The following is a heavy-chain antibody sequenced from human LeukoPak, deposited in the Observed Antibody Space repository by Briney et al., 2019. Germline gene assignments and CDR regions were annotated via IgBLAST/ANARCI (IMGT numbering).Heavy chain of an antibody. CDR2: ISWNSGSI. CDR3: AKDSRCSYAGNFDY. J-gene: IGHJ4*02. D-gene: IGHD3-16*01. CDR1: GFTFDDYA. Sequence: GGSLRLSCAASGFTFDDYAMHWVRQAPGKGLEWVSGISWNSGSIGYADSVKGRFTISRDNAKNSLYLQMNSLRAEDTALYYCAKDSRCSYAGNFDYWGQGTLVTVSS. V-gene: IGHV3-9*01.